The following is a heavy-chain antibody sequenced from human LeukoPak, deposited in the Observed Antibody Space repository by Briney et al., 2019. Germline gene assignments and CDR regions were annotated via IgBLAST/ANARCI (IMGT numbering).Heavy chain of an antibody. J-gene: IGHJ3*02. D-gene: IGHD5-18*01. CDR2: IKQDGSEK. CDR1: GFTFSSYW. V-gene: IGHV3-7*01. CDR3: ARGNQIQLWRPAGDAFDI. Sequence: PGGSLRLSCAASGFTFSSYWMHWVRQAPGKGLEWVANIKQDGSEKYYVDSVKGRFTISRDNAKNSLYLQMNSLRAEDTAVYYCARGNQIQLWRPAGDAFDIWGQGTMVTVSS.